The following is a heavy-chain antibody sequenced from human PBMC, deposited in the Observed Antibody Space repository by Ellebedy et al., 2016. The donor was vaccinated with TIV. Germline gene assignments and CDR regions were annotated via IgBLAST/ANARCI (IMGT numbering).Heavy chain of an antibody. Sequence: SETLSLTCTVSGDSMSGYYWSWIRQTPGKGLEWIGYVHYSGSTNSNPSFKSRVTISLGTSNNQFSLELSSLTAADTAVYYCARNNITIFGVTDAFDIWGQGTMVTVSS. V-gene: IGHV4-59*01. CDR1: GDSMSGYY. D-gene: IGHD3-3*01. CDR2: VHYSGST. J-gene: IGHJ3*02. CDR3: ARNNITIFGVTDAFDI.